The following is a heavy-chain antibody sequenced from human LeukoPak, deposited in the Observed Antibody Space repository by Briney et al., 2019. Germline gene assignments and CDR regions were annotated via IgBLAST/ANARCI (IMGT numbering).Heavy chain of an antibody. Sequence: ASVKVSCKASGYTFTGYYMHWVRQAPGQGLEWMGWIHPNTGDTNYAQKFQGKVTMTRDTSISTAYMEVSSLRSDDTAVYYCASALDRVFFYWGQGALVTVSS. CDR3: ASALDRVFFY. CDR2: IHPNTGDT. J-gene: IGHJ4*02. D-gene: IGHD1-1*01. V-gene: IGHV1-2*02. CDR1: GYTFTGYY.